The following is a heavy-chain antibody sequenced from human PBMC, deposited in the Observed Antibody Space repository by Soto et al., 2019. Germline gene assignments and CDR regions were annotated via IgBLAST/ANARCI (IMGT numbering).Heavy chain of an antibody. CDR2: ISGANGQS. V-gene: IGHV1-18*01. J-gene: IGHJ4*02. Sequence: QVQLVQSGAEVKKPGASVKVSCKASGYTFRNYGFSWVRQAPGQGLEWMGWISGANGQSNNAQKYRGRVTMTTDTFASTAYLELRSLTSDDTAVYYCARVADGHDYWGQGTLVTVSS. CDR1: GYTFRNYG. CDR3: ARVADGHDY.